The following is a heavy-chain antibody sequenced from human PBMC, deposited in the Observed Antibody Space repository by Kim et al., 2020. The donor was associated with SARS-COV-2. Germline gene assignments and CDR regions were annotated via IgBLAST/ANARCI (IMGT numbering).Heavy chain of an antibody. CDR3: AGSSSSGGSFWGFDD. J-gene: IGHJ3*01. CDR2: IFHSRST. D-gene: IGHD2-15*01. Sequence: SETLSLTCTVSGYSISSGYYWGWIRQPHGKGLEWFGSIFHSRSTYYNTSLKSRVTITADTTKNQHSLQMRSAIAAATAAYYCAGSSSSGGSFWGFDDWG. CDR1: GYSISSGYY. V-gene: IGHV4-38-2*02.